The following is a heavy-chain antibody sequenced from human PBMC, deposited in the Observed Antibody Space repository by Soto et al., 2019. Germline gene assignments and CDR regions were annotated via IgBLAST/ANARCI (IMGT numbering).Heavy chain of an antibody. CDR1: GFTSSGSA. CDR2: IRSKANSYAT. J-gene: IGHJ6*02. D-gene: IGHD3-3*01. CDR3: TRYLPRYDFWSGPASYYYYGMDV. V-gene: IGHV3-73*01. Sequence: HPGGSLRLSCAASGFTSSGSAMHWVRQASGKGLEWVGRIRSKANSYATAYAASVKGRFTISRDDSKNTAYLQMNSLKTEDTAVYYCTRYLPRYDFWSGPASYYYYGMDVWGQGTTVTVSS.